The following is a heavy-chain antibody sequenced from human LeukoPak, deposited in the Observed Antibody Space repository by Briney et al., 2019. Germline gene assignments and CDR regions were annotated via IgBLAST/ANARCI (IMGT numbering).Heavy chain of an antibody. J-gene: IGHJ4*02. Sequence: SETLSLTCTVSGGSISSYYWSWIRQPPGKGLEWIGYIYYSGSTYYNPSLKSRVTISVDTSKNQFSLRLSSVTAADTAVYYCARTRIWGFDYWGQGTLVTVSS. D-gene: IGHD7-27*01. CDR1: GGSISSYY. CDR3: ARTRIWGFDY. CDR2: IYYSGST. V-gene: IGHV4-59*12.